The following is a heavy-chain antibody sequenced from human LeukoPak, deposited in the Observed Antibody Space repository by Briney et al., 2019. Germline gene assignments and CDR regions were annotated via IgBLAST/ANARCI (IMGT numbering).Heavy chain of an antibody. CDR1: GGSFSGYY. CDR2: INHSGST. CDR3: ARQRLGAYYYGSGSYYPTNHFDY. J-gene: IGHJ4*02. D-gene: IGHD3-10*01. Sequence: PSETLSLTCAVYGGSFSGYYWSWIRQPPGKGLEWIGEINHSGSTNYHPSLKSRVLISVDTSKNQFSLKLCSVTAADAAVYYCARQRLGAYYYGSGSYYPTNHFDYWGQGTLVTVSS. V-gene: IGHV4-34*01.